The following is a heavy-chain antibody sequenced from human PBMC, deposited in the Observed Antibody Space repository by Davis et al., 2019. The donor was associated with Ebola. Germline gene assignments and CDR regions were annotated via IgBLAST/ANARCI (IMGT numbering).Heavy chain of an antibody. V-gene: IGHV3-33*06. CDR3: AKAESSQLRGFDY. J-gene: IGHJ4*02. Sequence: GESLKISCAASGFTFSSYGMHWVRQAPGKGLEWVAVIWYDGSNKYYADSVKGRFTISRDNSKNTLYLQMNSLRAEDTAVYYCAKAESSQLRGFDYWGQGTLVTVSS. CDR2: IWYDGSNK. D-gene: IGHD5-24*01. CDR1: GFTFSSYG.